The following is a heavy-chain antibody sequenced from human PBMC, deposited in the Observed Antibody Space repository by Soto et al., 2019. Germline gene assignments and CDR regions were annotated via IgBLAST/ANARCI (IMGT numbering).Heavy chain of an antibody. CDR1: GGSISINNYY. D-gene: IGHD2-8*01. V-gene: IGHV4-39*01. J-gene: IGHJ4*02. CDR3: ARHGVNGNHDC. CDR2: IYYTGST. Sequence: QLQLQESGPGLVKPSETLSLTCTVSGGSISINNYYWGWIRQPPGKGPEWIGSIYYTGSTYYISSLKSRLTISLATSTNQYSMRLSYVTAADTAVYYCARHGVNGNHDCWGKGTLIAVSS.